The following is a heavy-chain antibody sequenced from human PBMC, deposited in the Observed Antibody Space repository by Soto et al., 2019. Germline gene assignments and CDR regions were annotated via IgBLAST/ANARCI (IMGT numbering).Heavy chain of an antibody. CDR3: GTPLDGYDGDYYYGMDV. D-gene: IGHD5-12*01. V-gene: IGHV3-74*01. CDR2: INSDGSST. J-gene: IGHJ6*02. CDR1: GFTFSSYW. Sequence: EVQLVESGGGLVQPGGSLRLSCAASGFTFSSYWMHWVRQAPGKGLVWVSRINSDGSSTSYADSVKGRFTISRDNAKNTLYLQMNRLGAEDTAVYYCGTPLDGYDGDYYYGMDVWGQGTTVTVSS.